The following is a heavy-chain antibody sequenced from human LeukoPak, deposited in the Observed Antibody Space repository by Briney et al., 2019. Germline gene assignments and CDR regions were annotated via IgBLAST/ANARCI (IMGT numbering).Heavy chain of an antibody. J-gene: IGHJ4*02. CDR3: ASHSSGWPFDY. D-gene: IGHD6-19*01. CDR2: IYYSGST. Sequence: SETLSLTCTVSGGSISSSSYYWSWIRQPPGKGLEWIGYIYYSGSTNYNPSLKSRVTISVDTSKNQFSLKLSSVTAADTAVYYCASHSSGWPFDYWGQGTLVTVSS. CDR1: GGSISSSSYY. V-gene: IGHV4-61*01.